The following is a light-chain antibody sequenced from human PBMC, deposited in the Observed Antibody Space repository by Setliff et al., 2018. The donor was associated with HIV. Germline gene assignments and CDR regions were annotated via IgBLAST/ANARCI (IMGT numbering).Light chain of an antibody. CDR3: SSYTSSSTLV. J-gene: IGLJ1*01. Sequence: QSALTQPPSVSGAPGQRVTISCTGSSSNIGARYDVQWFQQLPGTAPKLLIHGNNNRPSGVPARFSGSKSGSSATLAITGLQAEDEADYYCSSYTSSSTLVFGTGTKVTVL. CDR1: SSNIGARYD. CDR2: GNN. V-gene: IGLV1-40*01.